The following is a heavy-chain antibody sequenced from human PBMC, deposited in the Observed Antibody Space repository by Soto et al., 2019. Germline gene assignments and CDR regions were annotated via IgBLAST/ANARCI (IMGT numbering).Heavy chain of an antibody. Sequence: PVESLKISCKGSGYSFTSYCIGWVRQMPGKGLEWMGIIYPGDSDTRYSPSFQGQVTISADKSISTAYLQWSSLKASDTAMYYCARTGSDDYSNYGYYYYGMDVWGQGTTVTVS. V-gene: IGHV5-51*01. CDR3: ARTGSDDYSNYGYYYYGMDV. D-gene: IGHD4-4*01. CDR1: GYSFTSYC. CDR2: IYPGDSDT. J-gene: IGHJ6*02.